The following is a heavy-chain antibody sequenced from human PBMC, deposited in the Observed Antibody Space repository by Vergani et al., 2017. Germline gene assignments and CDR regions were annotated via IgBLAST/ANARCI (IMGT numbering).Heavy chain of an antibody. V-gene: IGHV4-31*03. CDR1: GGSISSGGYY. CDR2: IYYSGST. D-gene: IGHD3-22*01. J-gene: IGHJ4*02. Sequence: QVQLQESGPGLVKPSQTLSLTCTVSGGSISSGGYYWSWIRQHPGKGLEWIGYIYYSGSTYYNPSLKSRVTISVDTSKNQFSLKLSSVTAADTAVYYCARDPREPPWLFPTGYFDYWGQGTLVTVSS. CDR3: ARDPREPPWLFPTGYFDY.